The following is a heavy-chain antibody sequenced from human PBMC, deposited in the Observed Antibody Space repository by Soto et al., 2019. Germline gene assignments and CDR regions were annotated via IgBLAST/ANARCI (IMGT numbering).Heavy chain of an antibody. Sequence: SETLSLTCAVSGGSISSGGYSWSWIRQPPGKGLEWIGYIYHSGSTYYNPSLKSRVTISVDRSKNQFSLKLSSVTAADTAVYYCARLNSMVRGPYYYYYGMDVWGQGTTVTVSS. D-gene: IGHD3-10*01. J-gene: IGHJ6*02. CDR1: GGSISSGGYS. V-gene: IGHV4-30-2*01. CDR3: ARLNSMVRGPYYYYYGMDV. CDR2: IYHSGST.